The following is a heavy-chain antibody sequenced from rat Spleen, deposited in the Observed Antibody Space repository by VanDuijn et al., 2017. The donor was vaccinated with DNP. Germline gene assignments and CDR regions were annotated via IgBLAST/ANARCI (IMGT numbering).Heavy chain of an antibody. Sequence: EVQLVESGGGLVQPGRSLKLSCAASGFTFSDYYMAWVRQVPTKGLEWVAYISYDGGGTYYGDSVKGRFTISRDNAKNTLYLQMNSLRSEDTATYYCASNNYFDYWGQGVMVTVSS. CDR1: GFTFSDYY. V-gene: IGHV5-22*01. CDR3: ASNNYFDY. J-gene: IGHJ2*01. CDR2: ISYDGGGT.